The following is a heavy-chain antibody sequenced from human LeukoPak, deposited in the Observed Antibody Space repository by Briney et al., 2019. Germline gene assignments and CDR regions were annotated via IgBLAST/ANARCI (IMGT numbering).Heavy chain of an antibody. J-gene: IGHJ5*02. CDR1: GYSFTSNY. CDR2: INPSGGST. Sequence: ASVKVSCKASGYSFTSNYMHWVRQAPGQGLEWMGIINPSGGSTSYAQKFQGRVTMTRDTSTSTVYMELSSLRSEDTAVYYCARVGGDTAMVTPPLAWGQGTLVTVSS. CDR3: ARVGGDTAMVTPPLA. D-gene: IGHD5-18*01. V-gene: IGHV1-46*01.